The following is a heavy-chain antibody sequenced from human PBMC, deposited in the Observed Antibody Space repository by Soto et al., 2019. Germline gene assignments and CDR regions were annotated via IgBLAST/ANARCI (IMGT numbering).Heavy chain of an antibody. CDR1: DGSISSHY. V-gene: IGHV4-59*08. J-gene: IGHJ4*02. Sequence: PSETLSLTCTVSDGSISSHYWSWIRQPPGKGLEWIGYIYYSGSTNYNPSLKSRVTISVDTSKNQFSLKLSSVTAADTAVYYCARQFLYYDVLTGYSQTPFFDHWGQGTLVTVSS. D-gene: IGHD3-9*01. CDR3: ARQFLYYDVLTGYSQTPFFDH. CDR2: IYYSGST.